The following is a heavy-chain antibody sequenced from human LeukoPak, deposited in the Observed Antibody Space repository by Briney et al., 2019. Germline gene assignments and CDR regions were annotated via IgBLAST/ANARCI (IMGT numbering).Heavy chain of an antibody. V-gene: IGHV5-51*01. CDR1: GYIWTKYR. D-gene: IGHD2-2*01. CDR2: IYPGDSDT. Sequence: SLKISCKGAGYIWTKYRSGWVPQLYEKGLEWMGIIYPGDSDTIYSPSFQGQVTISADKSITTAYLQWSSLKASDTAMYYCARLGAIVVVPDAMPDWYCDLWGRGTLVTVSS. J-gene: IGHJ2*01. CDR3: ARLGAIVVVPDAMPDWYCDL.